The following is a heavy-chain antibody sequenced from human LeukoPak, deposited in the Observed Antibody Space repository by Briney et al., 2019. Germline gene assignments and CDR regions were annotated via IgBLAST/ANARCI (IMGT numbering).Heavy chain of an antibody. Sequence: PSETLSLTCTVFGGSISSYYWSWVRQPPGKGLEWIGYIYYSGSTNYNPSLKSRVTISVDTSRNQFSLKLSSVTAADTAVYYCARGYCSSTSCYAQNDYWGQGTLVTVSS. CDR3: ARGYCSSTSCYAQNDY. CDR1: GGSISSYY. J-gene: IGHJ4*02. D-gene: IGHD2-2*01. V-gene: IGHV4-59*01. CDR2: IYYSGST.